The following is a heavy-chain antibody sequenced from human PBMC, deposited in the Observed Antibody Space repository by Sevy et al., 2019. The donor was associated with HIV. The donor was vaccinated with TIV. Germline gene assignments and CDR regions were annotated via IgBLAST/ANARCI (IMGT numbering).Heavy chain of an antibody. CDR3: GGDRYYDASGYYYYYYGLDV. CDR1: EFSVTDNY. D-gene: IGHD3-22*01. Sequence: GGSLRLSCAASEFSVTDNYMSWVRQAPGKGLEWVSTIYSGGSTFYADSVKGRFTTCRDNSKNMLYLHMNSLRAEDTAVDYGGGDRYYDASGYYYYYYGLDVSGQGTAVTVSS. J-gene: IGHJ6*02. V-gene: IGHV3-66*01. CDR2: IYSGGST.